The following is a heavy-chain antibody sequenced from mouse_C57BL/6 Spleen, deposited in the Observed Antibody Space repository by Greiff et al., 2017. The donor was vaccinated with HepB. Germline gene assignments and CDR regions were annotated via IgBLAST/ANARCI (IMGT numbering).Heavy chain of an antibody. V-gene: IGHV5-9-1*02. CDR2: LSSGGDYI. CDR1: GFTFSSYA. Sequence: EVQGVESGEGLVKPGGSLKLSCAASGFTFSSYAMSWVRQTPEKRLEWVAYLSSGGDYIYYADTVKGRFTISRDNARNTLYLQMSSLKSEDTAMYYCTRGRLDGGYAMDYWGQGTSVTVSS. D-gene: IGHD1-2*01. J-gene: IGHJ4*01. CDR3: TRGRLDGGYAMDY.